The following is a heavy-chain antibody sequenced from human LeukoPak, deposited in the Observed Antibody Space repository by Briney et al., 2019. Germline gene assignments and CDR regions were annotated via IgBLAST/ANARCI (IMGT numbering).Heavy chain of an antibody. V-gene: IGHV4-59*01. CDR2: MYNRGST. CDR1: GDSISNYY. CDR3: ARLGAGTRFLV. J-gene: IGHJ4*02. Sequence: PSETLSLTCTVSGDSISNYYWSWIRQSPGKKLEWIGYMYNRGSTIYNPSLKSRVTISTDTSKNQFSLRLTSVTAADTAVYYCARLGAGTRFLVWGQGTLVTVSS. D-gene: IGHD1-1*01.